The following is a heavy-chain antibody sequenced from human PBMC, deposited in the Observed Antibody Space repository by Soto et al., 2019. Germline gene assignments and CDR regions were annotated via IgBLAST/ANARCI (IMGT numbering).Heavy chain of an antibody. Sequence: SETLSLTCAVSGGSISSSNWWSWVRQPPGKGLEWIGEIYHSGSTNYNPSLKSRVTISVDKSKNQFSLKLSSVTAADTAVYYCARNRIVVVPAAIFRYFDYWGQGTLVTVSS. V-gene: IGHV4-4*02. CDR2: IYHSGST. J-gene: IGHJ4*02. CDR3: ARNRIVVVPAAIFRYFDY. D-gene: IGHD2-2*01. CDR1: GGSISSSNW.